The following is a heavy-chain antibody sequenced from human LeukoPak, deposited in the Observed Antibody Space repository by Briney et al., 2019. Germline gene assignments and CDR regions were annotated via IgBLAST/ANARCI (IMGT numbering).Heavy chain of an antibody. D-gene: IGHD6-19*01. J-gene: IGHJ6*03. V-gene: IGHV4-59*01. CDR1: GGSISSYY. CDR2: IYYSGST. Sequence: SETLSLTCTVSGGSISSYYWSWIRQPPGKGLEWIGYIYYSGSTNYNPSLKSRVTISVDTSKNQFSLKLSSVTAADTAVYYCARSRLGAVAGISPLNYYYYYMDVWGKGTTVTVSS. CDR3: ARSRLGAVAGISPLNYYYYYMDV.